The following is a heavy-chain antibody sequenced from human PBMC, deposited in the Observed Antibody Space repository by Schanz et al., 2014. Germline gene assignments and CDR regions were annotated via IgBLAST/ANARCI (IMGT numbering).Heavy chain of an antibody. V-gene: IGHV3-11*01. D-gene: IGHD3-3*01. CDR1: GFTFADYY. CDR2: VSSYDTTV. CDR3: ARYGFRKFGVVYGLAV. Sequence: QVQLVDSGGDLVKPGGSLRLSCAASGFTFADYYMTWIRQAPGKGLEWISYVSSYDTTVSYADSVKGRFTISRDNAKNSVYLQMNSLRVEDTAVYYCARYGFRKFGVVYGLAVWGQGTTVTVS. J-gene: IGHJ6*02.